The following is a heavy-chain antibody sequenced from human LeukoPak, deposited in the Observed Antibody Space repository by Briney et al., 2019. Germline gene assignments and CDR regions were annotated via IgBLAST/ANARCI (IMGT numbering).Heavy chain of an antibody. D-gene: IGHD6-13*01. CDR3: ARVPDSSSWYSYYYYYYMDV. J-gene: IGHJ6*03. Sequence: SETLSLTCAVYGGSFSGYYWSWLRQPPGKGLEWIGEINHSGSTNYNPSLKSRVTISVDTSKNQYSLKLSSVTAADTAVYYCARVPDSSSWYSYYYYYYMDVWGKGTTVTVSS. CDR1: GGSFSGYY. V-gene: IGHV4-34*01. CDR2: INHSGST.